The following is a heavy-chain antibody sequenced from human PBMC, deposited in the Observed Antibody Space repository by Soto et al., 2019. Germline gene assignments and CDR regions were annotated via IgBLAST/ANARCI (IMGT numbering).Heavy chain of an antibody. D-gene: IGHD3-3*01. CDR3: ARGRHDFWSGYYDYYYYYYMDV. J-gene: IGHJ6*03. Sequence: SETLSLTCAVYGGSFSGYYWSWIRQPPGKGLEWIGEINHSGSTNYNPSLKSRVTISVDTSKNQFSLQLSSVTAADTAVYYCARGRHDFWSGYYDYYYYYYMDVWGKGTTVTVSS. CDR1: GGSFSGYY. V-gene: IGHV4-34*01. CDR2: INHSGST.